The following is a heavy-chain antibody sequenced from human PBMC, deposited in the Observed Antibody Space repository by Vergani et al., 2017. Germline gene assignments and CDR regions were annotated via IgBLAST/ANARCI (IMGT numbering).Heavy chain of an antibody. CDR2: IKSKTDGGTT. J-gene: IGHJ3*02. CDR1: GFTFSNAW. D-gene: IGHD2-15*01. V-gene: IGHV3-15*01. Sequence: EVQLVESGGGLVKPGGSLRLSCAASGFTFSNAWMSWVRQAPGKGLEWVGRIKSKTDGGTTDYAAPVKGRFTISRDDSKNTLYLQMNSLKTEDTAVYYCTTDAVVVVAAADAFDIWGQGTMDTVSS. CDR3: TTDAVVVVAAADAFDI.